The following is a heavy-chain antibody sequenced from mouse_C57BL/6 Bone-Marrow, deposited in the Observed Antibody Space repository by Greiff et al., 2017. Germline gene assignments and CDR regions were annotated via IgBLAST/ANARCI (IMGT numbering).Heavy chain of an antibody. CDR1: GYSFTDYN. V-gene: IGHV1-39*01. CDR2: INPNYGTT. Sequence: EVQLQQSGPELVKPGASVKISCKASGYSFTDYNMNWVKQSNGKSLEWIGVINPNYGTTSYNQKFKGKATLTVDQSSSTSYMQLNSLTSEDSAVYYCARDEAVDYYPAWFAYWGQGTLVTVSA. J-gene: IGHJ3*01. CDR3: ARDEAVDYYPAWFAY. D-gene: IGHD2-1*01.